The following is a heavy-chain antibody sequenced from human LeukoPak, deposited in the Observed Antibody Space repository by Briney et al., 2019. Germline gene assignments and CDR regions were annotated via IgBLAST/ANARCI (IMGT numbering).Heavy chain of an antibody. V-gene: IGHV3-30*02. CDR2: IRYDGSNK. CDR1: GFTFSSYG. Sequence: PGGSLRLSCAASGFTFSSYGMHWVRQAPGKGLEWVAFIRYDGSNKYYADSVKGRFTISRDNSKNTLYLQMNSLRAEDTAVYYCAREDRLWFGESYRPPFDYWGQGTLVTVSS. CDR3: AREDRLWFGESYRPPFDY. D-gene: IGHD3-10*01. J-gene: IGHJ4*02.